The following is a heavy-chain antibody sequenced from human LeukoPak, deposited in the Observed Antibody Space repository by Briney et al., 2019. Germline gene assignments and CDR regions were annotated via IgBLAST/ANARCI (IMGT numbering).Heavy chain of an antibody. CDR3: ARDLHNPAAAGIGTY. D-gene: IGHD6-13*01. CDR2: INTNTGNP. V-gene: IGHV7-4-1*02. CDR1: GYTFTSYA. Sequence: ASVKLSCKASGYTFTSYAMNLVRQAPGQGLESMGWINTNTGNPTYAQGFTGRFVFSLDTSVSTAYLQISSLKAEYTAVYYCARDLHNPAAAGIGTYWGQGTLVTVSS. J-gene: IGHJ4*02.